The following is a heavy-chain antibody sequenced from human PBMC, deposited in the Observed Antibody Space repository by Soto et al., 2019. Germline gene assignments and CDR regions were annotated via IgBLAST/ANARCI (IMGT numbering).Heavy chain of an antibody. J-gene: IGHJ4*02. Sequence: EVQLVESGGGLVQPGGSLRLSCAASGFTFSDHYMDWVRHAPGKGLEWVGRTRNKANSYTTEYAASVKVRFTISRDDSKNSLDLQMNSLKTGDTAVYYCARGRGFFDYWGKGTLVTVSS. CDR2: TRNKANSYTT. CDR1: GFTFSDHY. D-gene: IGHD3-16*01. V-gene: IGHV3-72*01. CDR3: ARGRGFFDY.